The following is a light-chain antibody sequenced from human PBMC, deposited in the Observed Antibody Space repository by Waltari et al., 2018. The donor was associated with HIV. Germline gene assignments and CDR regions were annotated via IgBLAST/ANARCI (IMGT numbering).Light chain of an antibody. V-gene: IGKV3-15*01. Sequence: EIVMTQSPATLSVPPGERATLSCRASQSVSRNLAWYQQKPGQAPRLLVCGASTRATGIPARFSGSGSGTEFTLTISSLQSEDFAVYYCQQYNNWPPEITFGPGTKVDIK. CDR2: GAS. CDR3: QQYNNWPPEIT. J-gene: IGKJ3*01. CDR1: QSVSRN.